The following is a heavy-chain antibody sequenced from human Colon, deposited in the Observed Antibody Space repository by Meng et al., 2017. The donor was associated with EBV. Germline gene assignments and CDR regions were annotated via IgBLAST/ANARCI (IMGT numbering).Heavy chain of an antibody. J-gene: IGHJ4*02. D-gene: IGHD2-21*02. CDR3: ARVGAYCGGDCYHPR. CDR2: IYHSGST. V-gene: IGHV4-4*02. Sequence: QLPGQGSGKPSGTRPLTCSVSGGSPSSRNWWSWVRQPPGKGLEWIGEIYHSGSTNYNPSLKSRVTISVDESKNQFSLRLSSVTAADTAVYYCARVGAYCGGDCYHPRWGQGTLVTVSS. CDR1: GGSPSSRNW.